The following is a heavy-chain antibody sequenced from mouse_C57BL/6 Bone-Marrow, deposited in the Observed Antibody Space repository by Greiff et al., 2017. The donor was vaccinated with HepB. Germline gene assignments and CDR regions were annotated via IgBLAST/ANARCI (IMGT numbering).Heavy chain of an antibody. CDR2: IYPGDGDT. V-gene: IGHV1-82*01. CDR1: GYAFSSSW. J-gene: IGHJ4*01. Sequence: VKVVESGPELVKPGASVKISCKASGYAFSSSWMNWVKQRPGKGLEWIGRIYPGDGDTNYNGKFKGKATLTADKSSSTAYMQLSSLTSEDSAVYFCARGDSTTVVADYAMDYWGQGTSVTVSS. D-gene: IGHD1-1*01. CDR3: ARGDSTTVVADYAMDY.